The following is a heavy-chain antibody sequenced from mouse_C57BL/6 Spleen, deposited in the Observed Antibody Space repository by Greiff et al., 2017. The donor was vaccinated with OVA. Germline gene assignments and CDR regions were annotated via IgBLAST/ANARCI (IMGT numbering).Heavy chain of an antibody. Sequence: EVQLVESGGGLVQPGGSMKLSCVASGFTFSNYWMNWVRQSPEKGLEWVAQIRLKSDNYATHYAESVKGRFTISRDDSKSSVYLQMNNLRAEDTGIYYCVYGNFAMDYWGQGTSVTVSS. CDR2: IRLKSDNYAT. V-gene: IGHV6-3*01. D-gene: IGHD2-1*01. CDR3: VYGNFAMDY. CDR1: GFTFSNYW. J-gene: IGHJ4*01.